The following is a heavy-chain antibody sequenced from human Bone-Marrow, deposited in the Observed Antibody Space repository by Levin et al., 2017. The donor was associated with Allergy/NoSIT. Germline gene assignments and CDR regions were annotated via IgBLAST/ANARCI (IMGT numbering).Heavy chain of an antibody. V-gene: IGHV4-59*01. J-gene: IGHJ4*02. Sequence: PETLSLTCTVSGDSISSFFWSWIRQPPGKGLQWIGYMSFSGSTNFNPSLKSRVTISVDTSKNQFSLRLNSVTAADTAVYYCARATRSSLIYYFDYWGQGTQVTVSS. CDR1: GDSISSFF. CDR3: ARATRSSLIYYFDY. CDR2: MSFSGST. D-gene: IGHD5-12*01.